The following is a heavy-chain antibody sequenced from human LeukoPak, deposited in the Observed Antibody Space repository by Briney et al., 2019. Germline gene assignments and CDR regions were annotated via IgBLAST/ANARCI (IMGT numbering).Heavy chain of an antibody. CDR1: GFTFSSYW. J-gene: IGHJ5*02. D-gene: IGHD3-10*01. Sequence: ESGGSLRLSCAASGFTFSSYWMSWVRQAPGKGLDWVANIKQDGSEKYYVDSVKGRFTISRDNAKNSLYLQMNSLRAEDTAVYYCARDWGTYYYGSGSYYPWGQGTLVTVSS. CDR2: IKQDGSEK. V-gene: IGHV3-7*01. CDR3: ARDWGTYYYGSGSYYP.